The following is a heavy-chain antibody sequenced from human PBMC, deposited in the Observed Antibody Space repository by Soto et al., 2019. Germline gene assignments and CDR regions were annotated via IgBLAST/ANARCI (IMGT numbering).Heavy chain of an antibody. J-gene: IGHJ4*02. CDR1: GFTFSRYA. D-gene: IGHD6-6*01. V-gene: IGHV3-23*01. Sequence: GGPLRLYCAASGFTFSRYAMNWVRQAPGKGLEWVSAISGSGGSTYYADSVKGRFTISRDNSKNTLYLQMNSLRAEDTAVYSCAKSVPYSSSTFDYWGQGTLVTVSS. CDR2: ISGSGGST. CDR3: AKSVPYSSSTFDY.